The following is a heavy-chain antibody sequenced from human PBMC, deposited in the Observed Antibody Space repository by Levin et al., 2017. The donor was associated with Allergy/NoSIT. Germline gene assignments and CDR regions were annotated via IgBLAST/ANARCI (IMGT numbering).Heavy chain of an antibody. V-gene: IGHV1-46*01. CDR1: GYTFTSYY. J-gene: IGHJ5*02. CDR2: INPSGGST. CDR3: ARRDYYDSSGYNWFDP. D-gene: IGHD3-22*01. Sequence: AASVKVSCKASGYTFTSYYMHWVRQAPGQGLEWMGIINPSGGSTSYAQKFQGRVTMTRDTSTSTVYMELSSLRSEDTAVYYCARRDYYDSSGYNWFDPWGQGTLVTVSS.